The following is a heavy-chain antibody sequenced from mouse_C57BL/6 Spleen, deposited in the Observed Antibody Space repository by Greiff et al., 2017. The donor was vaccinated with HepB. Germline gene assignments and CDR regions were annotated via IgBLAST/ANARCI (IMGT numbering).Heavy chain of an antibody. J-gene: IGHJ2*01. CDR1: GYTFTDYY. CDR3: ARYYDGYSYYFDY. Sequence: VQLQQSGPVLVKPGASVKMSCKASGYTFTDYYMNWVKQSHGKSLEWIGVINPYNGGTSYNQKFKGKATLTVDKSSSTAYMELNSLTSEDSAVYYCARYYDGYSYYFDYWGQGTTLTVSS. D-gene: IGHD2-3*01. CDR2: INPYNGGT. V-gene: IGHV1-19*01.